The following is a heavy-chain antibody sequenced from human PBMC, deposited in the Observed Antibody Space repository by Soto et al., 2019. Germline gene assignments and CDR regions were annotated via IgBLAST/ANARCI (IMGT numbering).Heavy chain of an antibody. CDR3: AKDRFHVVVTVSIFDP. CDR2: ISGSGGSA. Sequence: GGSLRLSCAASGFTFSSYAMSWVRQAPGKGLEWVSTISGSGGSADYADSVKGRFTISRDNPQNTLYLEMNSLRAEDTAIYYCAKDRFHVVVTVSIFDPWGQGTLVTVSS. CDR1: GFTFSSYA. V-gene: IGHV3-23*01. J-gene: IGHJ5*02. D-gene: IGHD2-21*02.